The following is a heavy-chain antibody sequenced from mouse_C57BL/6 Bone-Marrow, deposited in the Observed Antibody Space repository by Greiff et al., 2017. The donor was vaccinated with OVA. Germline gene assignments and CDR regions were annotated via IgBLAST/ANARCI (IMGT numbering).Heavy chain of an antibody. J-gene: IGHJ1*03. Sequence: QVQLQQPGAELVMPGASVKLSCKASGYTFTSYWMHWVKQRPGQGLEWIGEIDPSDSYTNYNQKFKGKSTLTVDKSSSTAYRQLSRLTSEDSAVYYCAKDGYYWYFDVWGTGTTVTVSS. CDR3: AKDGYYWYFDV. CDR2: IDPSDSYT. CDR1: GYTFTSYW. D-gene: IGHD2-3*01. V-gene: IGHV1-69*01.